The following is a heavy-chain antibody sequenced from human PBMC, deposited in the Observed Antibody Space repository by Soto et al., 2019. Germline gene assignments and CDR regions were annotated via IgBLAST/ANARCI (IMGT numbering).Heavy chain of an antibody. D-gene: IGHD5-18*01. Sequence: EVQLVESGGGLVQPGGSLRLSCAASGFTFSDYNMNWVRQAPGKGLEWVSYITGSSSTRYYADSVEGRFTISRDNAGNSLFLQMNSLRDEDTARYYCVRAINENSYGYGFWGQGTLVTVSS. CDR3: VRAINENSYGYGF. J-gene: IGHJ4*02. CDR2: ITGSSSTR. CDR1: GFTFSDYN. V-gene: IGHV3-48*02.